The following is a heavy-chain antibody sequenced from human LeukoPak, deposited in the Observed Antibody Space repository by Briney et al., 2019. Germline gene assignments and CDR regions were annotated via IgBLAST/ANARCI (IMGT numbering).Heavy chain of an antibody. CDR1: GGTFSSYA. V-gene: IGHV1-69*06. Sequence: SVKVSCKASGGTFSSYAISWVRQAPGQGLEWMGGIIPIFGTANYAQKFQGRVTMTEDTSTDTAYMELSSLRSDDTAVYYCARVVVVAATKGVDYWGQGTLVTVSS. CDR2: IIPIFGTA. J-gene: IGHJ4*02. D-gene: IGHD2-15*01. CDR3: ARVVVVAATKGVDY.